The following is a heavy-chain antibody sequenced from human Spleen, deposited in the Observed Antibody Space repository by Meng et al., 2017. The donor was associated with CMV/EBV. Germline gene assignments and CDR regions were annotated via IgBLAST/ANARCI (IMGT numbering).Heavy chain of an antibody. Sequence: ASGFAFSNYTMNWVRQAPGKGLEWVSSISYSGSYTYYADSLNGRFTVSRDNAKNTLYLQMDSLRVEDTAVYYCALEKATGGSYFDSWGQGTLVTVSS. D-gene: IGHD3-16*01. CDR3: ALEKATGGSYFDS. CDR2: ISYSGSYT. J-gene: IGHJ4*02. CDR1: GFAFSNYT. V-gene: IGHV3-21*01.